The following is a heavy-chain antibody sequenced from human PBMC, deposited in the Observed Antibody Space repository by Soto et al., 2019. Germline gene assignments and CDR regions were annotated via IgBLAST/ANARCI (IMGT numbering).Heavy chain of an antibody. CDR2: IGGSGGTT. CDR3: AKDSLGDYYYYGLDV. D-gene: IGHD2-15*01. V-gene: IGHV3-23*01. CDR1: GFTFSRFA. Sequence: EVQLLESGGGLVQPGGSLRLSYAASGFTFSRFAMNWVRQAPGKGLEWVSGIGGSGGTTYYADSVKGRFTISRDNSKNTLFLQMNSLRAEDTAVYYCAKDSLGDYYYYGLDVWGQGTTVTVSS. J-gene: IGHJ6*02.